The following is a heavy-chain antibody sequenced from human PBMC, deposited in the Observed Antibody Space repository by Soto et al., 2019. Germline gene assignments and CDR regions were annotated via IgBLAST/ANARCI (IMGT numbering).Heavy chain of an antibody. D-gene: IGHD4-17*01. Sequence: QVQLVESGGGVVQPGRSLRLSCAASGFTFSSYGIHWVRQAPGKGLEWVAVIWYDGSNKYYADSVKGRFTISRDNSKNTLYLQMNSLGAEDTALYYCARVGYGDYPLDYWGQGTLVTVSS. CDR2: IWYDGSNK. J-gene: IGHJ4*02. CDR1: GFTFSSYG. CDR3: ARVGYGDYPLDY. V-gene: IGHV3-33*01.